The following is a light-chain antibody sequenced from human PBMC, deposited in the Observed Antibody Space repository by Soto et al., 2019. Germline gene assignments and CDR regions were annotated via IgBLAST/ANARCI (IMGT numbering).Light chain of an antibody. V-gene: IGKV3D-15*01. Sequence: EIVLTQSPATLSSFPGDTATLSCRASQYINTRLAWYQHRPGQAPRLLIYQTSIRAAGIPARFSGSGSGTEFTLTISSLQSEDFAVYYCQQYIRWPLTFGGGTKVDIK. CDR1: QYINTR. J-gene: IGKJ4*01. CDR2: QTS. CDR3: QQYIRWPLT.